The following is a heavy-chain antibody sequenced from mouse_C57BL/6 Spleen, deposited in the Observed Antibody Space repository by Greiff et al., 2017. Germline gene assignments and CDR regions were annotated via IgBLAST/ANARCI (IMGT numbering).Heavy chain of an antibody. V-gene: IGHV1-82*01. CDR2: IYPGDGDT. CDR3: ARGGSNYRFAY. J-gene: IGHJ3*01. Sequence: VQLQQSGPELVKPGASVKISCKASGYAFSSSWMNWVKQRPGKGLEWIGRIYPGDGDTNYNGKFKGKATLTADKSSSTAYMQLSSLTSEDSAVYFCARGGSNYRFAYWGQGTLVTVSA. CDR1: GYAFSSSW. D-gene: IGHD2-5*01.